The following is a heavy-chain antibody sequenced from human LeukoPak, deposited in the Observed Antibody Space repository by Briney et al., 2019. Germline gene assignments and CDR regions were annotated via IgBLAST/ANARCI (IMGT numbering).Heavy chain of an antibody. Sequence: GESLKIPCKGSGYSFTSYWIGWVRQLPGKGLEFLGIIYPGDSDTRYSPSFQGQVTISADKSIGTAYLQWSSLKASDTAMYYCARQAVPVAKYFQFWGQGTLVTVSS. D-gene: IGHD2-2*01. CDR2: IYPGDSDT. CDR1: GYSFTSYW. V-gene: IGHV5-51*01. CDR3: ARQAVPVAKYFQF. J-gene: IGHJ1*01.